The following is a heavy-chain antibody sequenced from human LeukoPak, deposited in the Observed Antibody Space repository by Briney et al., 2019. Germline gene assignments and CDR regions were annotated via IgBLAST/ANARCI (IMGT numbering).Heavy chain of an antibody. Sequence: GRSLRLSCAASGFTFSSYGMHWVRQAPGKGLEWVAVIWYDGSNKYYADSVKRRFNISRDNSKNTLYLQMNSLRAEDTAVYYCARDPGIWPIVVVVAANYYGMDVWGQGTTVTVSS. D-gene: IGHD2-15*01. J-gene: IGHJ6*02. V-gene: IGHV3-33*01. CDR2: IWYDGSNK. CDR1: GFTFSSYG. CDR3: ARDPGIWPIVVVVAANYYGMDV.